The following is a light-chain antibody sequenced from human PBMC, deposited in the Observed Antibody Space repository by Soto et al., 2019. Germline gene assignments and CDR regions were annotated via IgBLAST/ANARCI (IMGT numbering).Light chain of an antibody. CDR3: QQSYSRT. Sequence: DIQMTQSPSSLSASVGDRVTITCRASQSISTYLNWYQQKPGKAPKVLIYAASTLQSGVPSRFSGSGSEKDFTLTISSLQPEDFATYYCQQSYSRTFGQGTKVEIK. CDR2: AAS. V-gene: IGKV1-39*01. J-gene: IGKJ1*01. CDR1: QSISTY.